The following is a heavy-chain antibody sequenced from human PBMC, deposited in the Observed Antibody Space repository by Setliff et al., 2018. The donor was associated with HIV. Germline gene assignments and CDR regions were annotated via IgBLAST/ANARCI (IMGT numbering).Heavy chain of an antibody. V-gene: IGHV4-39*07. D-gene: IGHD2-15*01. CDR2: IYSSGKT. J-gene: IGHJ1*01. CDR3: ARDPYCSGDGCFRYYQH. CDR1: GGSISSGTYY. Sequence: SETLSLTCTVSGGSISSGTYYWSWIRQHPGKGLEWIGRIYSSGKTNYNPSLKSRLKMSIDTSKNQFSLMLNSVTAADTAVYFCARDPYCSGDGCFRYYQHWGRGTLVTVSS.